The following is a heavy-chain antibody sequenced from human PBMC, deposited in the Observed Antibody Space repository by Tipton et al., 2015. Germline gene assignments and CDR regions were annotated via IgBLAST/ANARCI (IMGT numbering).Heavy chain of an antibody. CDR2: IYYSGST. CDR3: ARDDFYYGMDV. CDR1: GVSISSRRYY. Sequence: GLVKPSETLSLTCSVSGVSISSRRYYWSWIRQHPGKGLEWIGYIYYSGSTYYNPSLKSRVTISVDTSKKQFSLKLSSVTAADTAVYYCARDDFYYGMDVWGQGTTVTVSS. V-gene: IGHV4-31*03. J-gene: IGHJ6*02.